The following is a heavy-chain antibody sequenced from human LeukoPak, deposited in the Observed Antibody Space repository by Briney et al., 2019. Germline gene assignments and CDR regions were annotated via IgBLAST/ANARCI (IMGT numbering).Heavy chain of an antibody. CDR1: GGSFSGYY. V-gene: IGHV4-34*01. CDR2: INHSGST. D-gene: IGHD3-22*01. Sequence: SETLSLTCAVYGGSFSGYYWSWIRQPPGKGLEWIGEINHSGSTNYNPSLKSRVTISVDTSKNQFSLKLRSVTAADTAVYYCARQGTYYYDSPDWFDPWGQGTLVTVSS. CDR3: ARQGTYYYDSPDWFDP. J-gene: IGHJ5*02.